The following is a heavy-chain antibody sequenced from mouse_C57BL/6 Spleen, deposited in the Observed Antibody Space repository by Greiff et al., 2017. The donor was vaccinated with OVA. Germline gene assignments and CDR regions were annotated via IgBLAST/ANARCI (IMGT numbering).Heavy chain of an antibody. CDR3: ASGGGY. J-gene: IGHJ2*01. V-gene: IGHV1-50*01. CDR2: IDPSDSYT. Sequence: QVQLQQPGAELVKPGASVKLSCKASGYTFTSYWMQWVKQRPGQGLEWIGEIDPSDSYTNYNQKFKGKATLTVDTSSSTAYMQLSSLTSEDSAVYYCASGGGYWGQGTTLTVSS. CDR1: GYTFTSYW.